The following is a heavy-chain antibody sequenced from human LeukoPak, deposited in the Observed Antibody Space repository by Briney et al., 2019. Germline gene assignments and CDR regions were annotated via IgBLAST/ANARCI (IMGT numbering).Heavy chain of an antibody. V-gene: IGHV3-30*18. Sequence: GGSLRLSCAASGFTFSSYGMHWVRQAPGKGLEWVAVISYDGSNKYYADSVKGRFTISRDNSKNTLYLQMNSLRAEDTAVYYCAKLEGQWLVLSAFDIWGQGTMVTVSS. CDR1: GFTFSSYG. J-gene: IGHJ3*02. CDR3: AKLEGQWLVLSAFDI. CDR2: ISYDGSNK. D-gene: IGHD6-19*01.